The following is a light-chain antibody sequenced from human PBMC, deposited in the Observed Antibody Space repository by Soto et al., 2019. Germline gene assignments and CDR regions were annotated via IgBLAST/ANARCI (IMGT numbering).Light chain of an antibody. J-gene: IGKJ1*01. CDR2: AAS. CDR3: QQLNSYPS. V-gene: IGKV1-9*01. Sequence: DIQLTQSPSFLCASVGDRVTITCRASQGISSYLAWYQQKPGKAPKLLIYAASTLQSGVPSRFSGSGSGTEFTLTISSLQPEDFATYYCQQLNSYPSFGQGTKVEIK. CDR1: QGISSY.